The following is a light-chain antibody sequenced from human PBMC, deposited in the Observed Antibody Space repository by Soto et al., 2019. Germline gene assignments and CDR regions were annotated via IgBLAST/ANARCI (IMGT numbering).Light chain of an antibody. V-gene: IGLV2-14*01. CDR3: SSYRSSSAPYV. Sequence: QSALTQPASVSGSPGQSITISCTGTSSDFGDYNYVSWYQHHPGKAPKLMIYEVSNRPSGVSTRSSGSKSGNTASLTISGLQAEDEADYYCSSYRSSSAPYVFGTGTKLTVL. J-gene: IGLJ1*01. CDR1: SSDFGDYNY. CDR2: EVS.